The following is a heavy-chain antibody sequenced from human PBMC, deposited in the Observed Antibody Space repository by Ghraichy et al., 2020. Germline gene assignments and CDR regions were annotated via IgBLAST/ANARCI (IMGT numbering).Heavy chain of an antibody. CDR3: ATTNYCDYANWSFDL. CDR1: GYTFSGYY. CDR2: FNFNSGAT. V-gene: IGHV1-2*02. Sequence: ASVKVSCKASGYTFSGYYIHWVRQAPGQGLEWVGWFNFNSGATKYAQKFQGRVTMTRDTSISTAYMELSRLRSDDTAVYYCATTNYCDYANWSFDLWRRGPLVTVRS. J-gene: IGHJ2*01. D-gene: IGHD4-17*01.